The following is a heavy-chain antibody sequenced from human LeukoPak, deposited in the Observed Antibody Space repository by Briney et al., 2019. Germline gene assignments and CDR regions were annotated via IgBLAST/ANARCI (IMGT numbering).Heavy chain of an antibody. CDR3: ARLSDSSVGFDY. Sequence: SETLSLTCTVSGGSISSSSYHWGWIRQPPGKKLEWIGSIYYGGSTYYNPSLKSRVTISVDTSKNQFSLKLSSVTAADTAVYYCARLSDSSVGFDYWGQGTLVTVSS. CDR2: IYYGGST. V-gene: IGHV4-39*01. CDR1: GGSISSSSYH. J-gene: IGHJ4*02. D-gene: IGHD3-22*01.